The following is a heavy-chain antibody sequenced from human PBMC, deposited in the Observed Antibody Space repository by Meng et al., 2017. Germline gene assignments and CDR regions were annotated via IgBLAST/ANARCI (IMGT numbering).Heavy chain of an antibody. V-gene: IGHV4-34*01. CDR2: SSYSGRT. J-gene: IGHJ5*01. CDR1: GESFSGYY. D-gene: IGHD2-15*01. Sequence: QVQLQLWGAGRLKPSGTLSLTCAVYGESFSGYYWTRIRQAPGKGLEWIGESSYSGRTNYNPSFKSGVTISVDKSKNQFSLKMASVTAADTAIYYCVTGVVLSSVVWFDPWGQGTLVTVSS. CDR3: VTGVVLSSVVWFDP.